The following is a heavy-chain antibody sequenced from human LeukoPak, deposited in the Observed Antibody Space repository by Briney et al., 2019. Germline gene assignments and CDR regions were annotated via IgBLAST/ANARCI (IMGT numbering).Heavy chain of an antibody. J-gene: IGHJ6*03. CDR1: GYTFTSYG. V-gene: IGHV1-18*01. CDR3: ARDRKHYGDYDYYYYMDV. D-gene: IGHD4-17*01. CDR2: ISAYNGNT. Sequence: EASVKVSCKASGYTFTSYGISWVRQAPGQGLEWMGWISAYNGNTNYAQKLQGRVTMTTDTSTSTAYMELRSLRSDDTAVYYCARDRKHYGDYDYYYYMDVWGKGTTVTVSS.